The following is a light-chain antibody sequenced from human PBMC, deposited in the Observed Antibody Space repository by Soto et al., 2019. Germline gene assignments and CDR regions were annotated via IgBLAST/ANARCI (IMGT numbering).Light chain of an antibody. CDR1: QSVSSH. V-gene: IGKV3-11*01. Sequence: EIVLTQSPASLSLSPGERATLSCRASQSVSSHLAWFQQRPGQAPRLLIYGASNRPTGIPARFGGSGSGTNFTHTISSLEPEDFAVYYCQQRSNWPPVLTFGGGTKVEIK. J-gene: IGKJ4*01. CDR3: QQRSNWPPVLT. CDR2: GAS.